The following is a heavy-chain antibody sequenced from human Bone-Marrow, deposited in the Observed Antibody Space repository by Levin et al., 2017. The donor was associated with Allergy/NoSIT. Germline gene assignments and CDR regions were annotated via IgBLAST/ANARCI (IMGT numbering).Heavy chain of an antibody. J-gene: IGHJ4*02. V-gene: IGHV3-30-3*01. D-gene: IGHD7-27*01. Sequence: GGSLRLSCAASGFTFSSYAMHWVRQAPGKGLEWVAVISYDGSNKYYADSVKGRFTISRDNSKNTLYLQMNSLRAEDTAVYYYARANAGEIDYWGQGTLVTVSS. CDR3: ARANAGEIDY. CDR2: ISYDGSNK. CDR1: GFTFSSYA.